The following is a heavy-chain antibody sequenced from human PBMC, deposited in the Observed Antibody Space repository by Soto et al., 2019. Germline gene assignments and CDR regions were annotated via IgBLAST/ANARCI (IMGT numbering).Heavy chain of an antibody. CDR2: MNPNSGNT. J-gene: IGHJ3*02. Sequence: ASVNVSCKASGYTFTSYDINWVRQATRQGLEWMGWMNPNSGNTGYAQKFQGRVTMTRNTSISTAYMELSSLRSEDTAVYYCAIGILYCSSTSCFDAFDIWGQGTMVTVSS. V-gene: IGHV1-8*01. CDR3: AIGILYCSSTSCFDAFDI. D-gene: IGHD2-2*01. CDR1: GYTFTSYD.